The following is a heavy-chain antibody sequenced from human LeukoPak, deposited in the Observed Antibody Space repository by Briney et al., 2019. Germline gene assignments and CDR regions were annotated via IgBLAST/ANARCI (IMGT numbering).Heavy chain of an antibody. Sequence: GSLRLSCVGSEFTFSTYWISWVRQAPGKGLEWLANIRQDGSEEYYVDSVKGRFTISRDNAKNSLYLQINSLRADDTAIYYYATEYKGYWGQGTLVTVSS. V-gene: IGHV3-7*05. CDR2: IRQDGSEE. D-gene: IGHD2-15*01. J-gene: IGHJ4*02. CDR3: ATEYKGY. CDR1: EFTFSTYW.